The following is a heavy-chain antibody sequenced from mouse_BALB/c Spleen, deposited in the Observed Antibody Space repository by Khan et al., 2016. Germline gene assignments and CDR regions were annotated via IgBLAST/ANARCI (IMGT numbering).Heavy chain of an antibody. J-gene: IGHJ4*01. CDR2: ISYSGTT. CDR1: GYSITSDYA. Sequence: EVQLQESGPGLVKPSQSLSLTCTVTGYSITSDYAWNWIRQFPGNILEWMGYISYSGTTTYNPSFKSRISITRDTSKNQFFLQLNSVTTEDTATYDRARWLGAMDYWGQGTTVTVSS. V-gene: IGHV3-2*02. CDR3: ARWLGAMDY. D-gene: IGHD2-2*01.